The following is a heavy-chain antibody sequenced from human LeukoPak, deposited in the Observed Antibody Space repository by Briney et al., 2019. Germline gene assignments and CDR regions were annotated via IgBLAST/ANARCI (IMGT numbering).Heavy chain of an antibody. V-gene: IGHV1-69*01. J-gene: IGHJ5*02. CDR3: KGGYCSGGTCYIRGFDP. Sequence: SVKVSCKASGGTFSNYAISWMRQAPGQGPEWMGGIIPSFGTANYAQKFEGRVNITADESTNIAYMELRSLRSEDAAVYCAKGGYCSGGTCYIRGFDPWGQGTLVTASS. D-gene: IGHD2-15*01. CDR1: GGTFSNYA. CDR2: IIPSFGTA.